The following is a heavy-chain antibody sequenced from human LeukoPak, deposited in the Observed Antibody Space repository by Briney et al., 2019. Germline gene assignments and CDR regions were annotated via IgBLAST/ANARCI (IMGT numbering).Heavy chain of an antibody. D-gene: IGHD1-1*01. CDR1: GYTFTSYG. CDR2: ISGYSGNT. Sequence: ASVKVSCKTSGYTFTSYGVSWVRQAPGQELEWMGWISGYSGNTNYVQKFQGRVTMTTDTSTSTAYMELRSLRSDDTAVYYCVRDTATVQHQDWGQGTLVTVSS. CDR3: VRDTATVQHQD. J-gene: IGHJ4*02. V-gene: IGHV1-18*01.